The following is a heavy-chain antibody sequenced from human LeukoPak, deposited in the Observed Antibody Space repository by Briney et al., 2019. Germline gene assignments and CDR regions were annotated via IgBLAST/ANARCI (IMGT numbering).Heavy chain of an antibody. CDR3: AKVQTYTVVTLFYFDY. D-gene: IGHD4-23*01. J-gene: IGHJ4*02. Sequence: GGSLRLSCAAAGFTVSNNYMSWVRQAPGEGREWVSAISGSGGSTYYADSVKGRFTISRDNSKNTLYLQMNSLRAEDTAVYYCAKVQTYTVVTLFYFDYWGQGTLVTVSS. CDR2: ISGSGGST. CDR1: GFTVSNNY. V-gene: IGHV3-23*01.